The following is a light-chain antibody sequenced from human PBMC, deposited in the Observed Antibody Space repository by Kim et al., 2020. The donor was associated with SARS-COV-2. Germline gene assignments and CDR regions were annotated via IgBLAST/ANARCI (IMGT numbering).Light chain of an antibody. CDR1: KLGDKY. Sequence: VSPGQTASITCSGDKLGDKYACWYQQKPGQSPVLVIYQDSKRPSGIPGRFSGSNSGNTATLTISGTQAMDEADYYCQAWDSSTARFGGGTQLTVL. CDR2: QDS. V-gene: IGLV3-1*01. J-gene: IGLJ2*01. CDR3: QAWDSSTAR.